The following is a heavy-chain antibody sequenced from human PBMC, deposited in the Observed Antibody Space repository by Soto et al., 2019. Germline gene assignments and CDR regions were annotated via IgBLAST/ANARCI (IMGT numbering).Heavy chain of an antibody. V-gene: IGHV1-69*12. Sequence: QVQLVQSGAEVKKPGSSVKVSCKASGGTFSSYAISWVRQAPGQGLEWMGGIIPIFGTANYAQKFQGRVTITADESTSTAYMELSSLRSEDTAVYSCARLKLWFYGDGVGGADGWGQGTTVTVSS. J-gene: IGHJ6*02. CDR2: IIPIFGTA. CDR3: ARLKLWFYGDGVGGADG. CDR1: GGTFSSYA. D-gene: IGHD4-17*01.